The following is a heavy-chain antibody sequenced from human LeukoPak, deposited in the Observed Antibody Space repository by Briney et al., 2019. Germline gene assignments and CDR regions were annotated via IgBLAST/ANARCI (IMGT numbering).Heavy chain of an antibody. J-gene: IGHJ4*02. V-gene: IGHV1-18*01. CDR1: GYTFTSYG. D-gene: IGHD2-21*02. CDR3: ARAGCGGDCYPYYFDY. Sequence: ASVKVSCKASGYTFTSYGISWVRQAPGQGLEWMGWISAYNGNTNYAQKLQGRVTMTRDTSTSTVYMELSSLRSEDTAVYYCARAGCGGDCYPYYFDYWGQGTLVTVSS. CDR2: ISAYNGNT.